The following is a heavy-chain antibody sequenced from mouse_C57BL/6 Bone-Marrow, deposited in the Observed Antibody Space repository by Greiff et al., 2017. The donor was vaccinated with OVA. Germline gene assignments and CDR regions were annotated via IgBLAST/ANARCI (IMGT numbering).Heavy chain of an antibody. D-gene: IGHD1-1*01. CDR1: GYTFTDYY. CDR2: INPNNGGT. CDR3: APHYYGSDY. Sequence: VQLQQSGPELVKPGASVKISCKASGYTFTDYYMNWVKQSHGKSLEWIGDINPNNGGTSYNQKFKGKATLTVDKSSSTAYMELRSLTSEDSAVYYCAPHYYGSDYWGQGTTLTVSS. V-gene: IGHV1-26*01. J-gene: IGHJ2*01.